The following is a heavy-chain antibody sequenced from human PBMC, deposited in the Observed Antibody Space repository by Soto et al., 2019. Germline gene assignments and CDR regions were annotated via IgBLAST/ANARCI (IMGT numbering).Heavy chain of an antibody. CDR3: AKDSDYYDSSGYYDY. V-gene: IGHV3-30*18. Sequence: QSGGSLRLSCAASGFTFSSYGMHWVRQAPGKGLEWVAVISYDGSNKYYADSVKGRFTISGDNSKNTLYLQMNSLRAEDTAVYYCAKDSDYYDSSGYYDYWGQGTLVTVSS. CDR2: ISYDGSNK. CDR1: GFTFSSYG. D-gene: IGHD3-22*01. J-gene: IGHJ4*02.